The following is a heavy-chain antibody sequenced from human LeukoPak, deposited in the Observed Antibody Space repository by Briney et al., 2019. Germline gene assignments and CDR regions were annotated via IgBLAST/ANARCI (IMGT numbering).Heavy chain of an antibody. J-gene: IGHJ4*02. CDR1: GFTFSSYA. CDR2: ISGSGGST. D-gene: IGHD3-16*02. Sequence: GGSLRLSCAASGFTFSSYAMSWVRQAPGKGLEWVSAISGSGGSTYYADSVKGRFTISRDNSKNTLYLQMNSLRAEDTAVYYCAKGYLRLGELSSAPGVIDYWGQGTLVTVSS. CDR3: AKGYLRLGELSSAPGVIDY. V-gene: IGHV3-23*01.